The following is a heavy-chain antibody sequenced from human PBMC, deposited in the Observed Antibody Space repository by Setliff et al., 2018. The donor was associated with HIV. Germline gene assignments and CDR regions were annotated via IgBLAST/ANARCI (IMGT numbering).Heavy chain of an antibody. D-gene: IGHD4-17*01. CDR2: MYKDGST. Sequence: GGSLRLSCAASDFDISTNYIRWVRQAPGKGLECVSVMYKDGSTFYADSVKGRFTTSRDNSNNVLFLQMNSLRAEDTALYYCAAGHYGAWGQGIQVTVSS. CDR3: AAGHYGA. V-gene: IGHV3-53*01. CDR1: DFDISTNY. J-gene: IGHJ4*02.